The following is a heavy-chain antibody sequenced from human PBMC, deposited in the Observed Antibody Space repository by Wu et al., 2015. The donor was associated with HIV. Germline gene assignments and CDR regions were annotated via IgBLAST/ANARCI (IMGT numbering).Heavy chain of an antibody. CDR1: GGTFSSYA. Sequence: QVQLVQSGAEVKKPGSSVKVSCKASGGTFSSYAISWVRQAPGQGLEWMGGIIPIFGTANYAQKFQGRVTITTDESTSTAYMELSSLRSEDTAVYYCVFPSDCSSTSCYRQGFDYWGQGTLVTVSS. CDR3: VFPSDCSSTSCYRQGFDY. CDR2: IIPIFGTA. D-gene: IGHD2-2*01. J-gene: IGHJ4*02. V-gene: IGHV1-69*05.